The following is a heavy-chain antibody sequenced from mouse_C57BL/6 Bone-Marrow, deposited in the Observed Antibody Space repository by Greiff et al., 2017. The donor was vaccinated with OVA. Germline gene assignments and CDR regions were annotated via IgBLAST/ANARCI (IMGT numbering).Heavy chain of an antibody. Sequence: EVKLMESGGGLVKPGGSLKLSRAASGFTFSSYAMSWVRQTPEKRLEWDANICDVGSYTSYPYKVKGRFTISRDNDTNNLYLQMSQLKSEDTAMYYCARDPFMITTAYWGQGTLVTVSA. V-gene: IGHV5-4*01. CDR2: ICDVGSYT. CDR1: GFTFSSYA. D-gene: IGHD2-4*01. J-gene: IGHJ3*01. CDR3: ARDPFMITTAY.